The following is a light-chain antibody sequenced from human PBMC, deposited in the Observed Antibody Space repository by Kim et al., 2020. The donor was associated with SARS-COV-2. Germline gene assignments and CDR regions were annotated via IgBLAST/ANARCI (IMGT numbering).Light chain of an antibody. CDR2: GKN. Sequence: SSELTQDPAVSVALGQTVRITCQGDSLRTYYASWYQQKPGQAPVLVIYGKNNRPSGIPDRFSGSSSGKTASLTITGAQAEDEADYYCKSRDSSAKVFFGGGTQLTVL. V-gene: IGLV3-19*01. J-gene: IGLJ2*01. CDR3: KSRDSSAKVF. CDR1: SLRTYY.